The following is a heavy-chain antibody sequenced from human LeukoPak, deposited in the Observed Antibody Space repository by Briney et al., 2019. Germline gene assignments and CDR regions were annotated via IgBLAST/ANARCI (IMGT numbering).Heavy chain of an antibody. Sequence: SETLSLTCTVSGGSISSYYWTWIRQPPGKGLEWIGYIYHSGSSNYNPSLKSRVTISVDTSKNQFSLKLRSVTAADTAVYYCARQGYSYAYGFWGQGTLVTVSS. J-gene: IGHJ4*02. CDR3: ARQGYSYAYGF. D-gene: IGHD5-18*01. CDR2: IYHSGSS. CDR1: GGSISSYY. V-gene: IGHV4-59*08.